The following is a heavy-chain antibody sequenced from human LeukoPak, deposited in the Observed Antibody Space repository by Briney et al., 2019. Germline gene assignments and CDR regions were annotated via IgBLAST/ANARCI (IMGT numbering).Heavy chain of an antibody. D-gene: IGHD3-16*02. CDR3: ARVGLSLSMALDY. V-gene: IGHV3-48*03. Sequence: GGSLRFSCAASGFTFNNYEMNWVRQAPGKGLEWVSHISSSGGIMFYADSVKGRFTISRDNAKNSLYLQMNSLRAEDTAVYYCARVGLSLSMALDYWGQGTLVTVSS. CDR1: GFTFNNYE. J-gene: IGHJ4*02. CDR2: ISSSGGIM.